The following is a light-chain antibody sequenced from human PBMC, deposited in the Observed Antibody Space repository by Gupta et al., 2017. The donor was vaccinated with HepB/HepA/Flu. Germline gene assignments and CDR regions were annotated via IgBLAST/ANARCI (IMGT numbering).Light chain of an antibody. Sequence: QAVVTQEPSLTVSPGGTVTLTCGSSTGAVTSGHYPYWFQQKPGQAPRTLIYDTSNKHSWTPARFPSSPLGGQSGPALSGWPPEDEAEYYCLLSYSGARPVVFGGGTKLTVL. V-gene: IGLV7-46*01. J-gene: IGLJ2*01. CDR1: TGAVTSGHY. CDR2: DTS. CDR3: LLSYSGARPVV.